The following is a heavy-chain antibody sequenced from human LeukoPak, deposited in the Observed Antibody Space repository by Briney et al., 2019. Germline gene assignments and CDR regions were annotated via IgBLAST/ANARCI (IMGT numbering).Heavy chain of an antibody. CDR3: AIAVGVANWFDP. Sequence: SETLSLTCTVSGDSVSNDNFYWGWIRQPPGKGLEWIGEINHSGSTNYNPSLKSRVTISVDTSKNQFSLKLSSVTAADTAVYYCAIAVGVANWFDPWGQGTLVTVSS. D-gene: IGHD2-8*01. V-gene: IGHV4-34*01. CDR1: GDSVSNDNFY. J-gene: IGHJ5*02. CDR2: INHSGST.